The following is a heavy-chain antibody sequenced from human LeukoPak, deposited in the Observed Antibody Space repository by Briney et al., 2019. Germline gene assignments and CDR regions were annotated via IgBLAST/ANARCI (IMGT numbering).Heavy chain of an antibody. V-gene: IGHV4-34*01. CDR3: ARVPEGAVAGFFDY. Sequence: SETLSLTCAVYGGSFSGYYWSWIRQPPGKGLEWIGEINHSGSTNYNPSLKSRVTISVDTSKNQFSLKLSSVTAADTAVYYCARVPEGAVAGFFDYWGPGTLVTVSS. CDR1: GGSFSGYY. CDR2: INHSGST. D-gene: IGHD6-19*01. J-gene: IGHJ4*02.